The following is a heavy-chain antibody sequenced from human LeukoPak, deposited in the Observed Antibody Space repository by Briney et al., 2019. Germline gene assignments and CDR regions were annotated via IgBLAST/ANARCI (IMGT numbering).Heavy chain of an antibody. V-gene: IGHV4-4*02. D-gene: IGHD3-9*01. CDR3: GKTDIYFNPIDY. CDR1: GVSISTSEW. CDR2: IHRDGRS. J-gene: IGHJ4*02. Sequence: PSGTLSLTCAVSGVSISTSEWWIWVRQPPGQGMEWIGEIHRDGRSRYNPSLKSRVTVSIDYSKNQFSLKVSSVTAADTATYYCGKTDIYFNPIDYWGPGSLVTVSS.